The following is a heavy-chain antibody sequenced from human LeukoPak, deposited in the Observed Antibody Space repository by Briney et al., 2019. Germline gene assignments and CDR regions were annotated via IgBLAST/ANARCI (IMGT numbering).Heavy chain of an antibody. V-gene: IGHV3-30-3*01. CDR2: ISYDGSNK. J-gene: IGHJ6*02. Sequence: GGSLRLSCAASGFTFSSYAMHWVRQAPGKGLEWVAVISYDGSNKYYADSVKGRFTISRDSSRNTLYLQMNSLRAEDTAVYYCARGGYCSSTSCQYYYYYGMDVWGQRTTVTVSS. CDR1: GFTFSSYA. D-gene: IGHD2-2*01. CDR3: ARGGYCSSTSCQYYYYYGMDV.